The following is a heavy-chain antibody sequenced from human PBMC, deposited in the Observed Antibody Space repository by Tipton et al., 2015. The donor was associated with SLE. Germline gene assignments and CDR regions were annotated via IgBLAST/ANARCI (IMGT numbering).Heavy chain of an antibody. D-gene: IGHD3-22*01. CDR2: IYHSGST. J-gene: IGHJ3*02. CDR3: ARKNSTYYYDSSGFLGFDI. CDR1: GGSFSGYY. Sequence: TLSLTCAVYGGSFSGYYWSWIRQPPGKGLEWIGEIYHSGSTNYNPSLKSRVTISVDKSKNQFSLKLSSVTAADTAVYYCARKNSTYYYDSSGFLGFDIWGQGTMVTVSS. V-gene: IGHV4-34*01.